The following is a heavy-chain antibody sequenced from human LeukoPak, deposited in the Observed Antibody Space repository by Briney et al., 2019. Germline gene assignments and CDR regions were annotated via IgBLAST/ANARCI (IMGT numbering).Heavy chain of an antibody. CDR2: IYPGDSDT. J-gene: IGHJ3*02. Sequence: RGESLKISCKGSGYSFTSYSIGWVRQLPVKGLEWMGMIYPGDSDTRYSPSFQGQVTISADKSISTAYLQWSSLKASDTATYYCARHSQLVFSASGGVDAFDIWGQGTMVTVSS. CDR1: GYSFTSYS. CDR3: ARHSQLVFSASGGVDAFDI. V-gene: IGHV5-51*01. D-gene: IGHD2-8*01.